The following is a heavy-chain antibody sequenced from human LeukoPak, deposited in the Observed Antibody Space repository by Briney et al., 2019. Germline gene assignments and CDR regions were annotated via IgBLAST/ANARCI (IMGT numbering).Heavy chain of an antibody. CDR3: ARGVYEYSRSSFDY. J-gene: IGHJ4*02. CDR1: GGSISSRRYY. Sequence: PSETLSLTCTVSGGSISSRRYYWGWLRQPPGKGLEWIGSIYYSGSTYYNPSLNSRVTISVDTSKNQFYLKLSSVTAADTAVYYCARGVYEYSRSSFDYWGQGTLVTVSS. CDR2: IYYSGST. V-gene: IGHV4-39*07. D-gene: IGHD6-6*01.